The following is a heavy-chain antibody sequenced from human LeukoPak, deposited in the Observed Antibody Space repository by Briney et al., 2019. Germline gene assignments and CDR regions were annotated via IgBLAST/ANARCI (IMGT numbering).Heavy chain of an antibody. CDR2: ISSSSSYT. J-gene: IGHJ4*02. D-gene: IGHD4-17*01. Sequence: GGSLRLSCAASGFTFSDYYMSWIRQAPGKGLEWVSYISSSSSYTNYADSVKGRFTISRDNAKNSLYLQMNSLRAEDTAVYYCAGNKDYGDCSDYWGQGTLVTVSS. V-gene: IGHV3-11*03. CDR3: AGNKDYGDCSDY. CDR1: GFTFSDYY.